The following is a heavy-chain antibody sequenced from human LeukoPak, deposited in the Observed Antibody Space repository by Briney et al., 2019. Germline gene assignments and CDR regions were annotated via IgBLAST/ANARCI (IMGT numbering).Heavy chain of an antibody. CDR3: ARRTVRFLEWSYYFDY. Sequence: SETLSLTCAVSGYSISSGYYWGWIRQPPGKGLEWIGSIYHSGSTYYNPSLKSRVPISVDTSKNQFSLKLSSVTAADTAVYYCARRTVRFLEWSYYFDYWGQGTLVTVSS. CDR2: IYHSGST. D-gene: IGHD3-3*01. J-gene: IGHJ4*02. CDR1: GYSISSGYY. V-gene: IGHV4-38-2*01.